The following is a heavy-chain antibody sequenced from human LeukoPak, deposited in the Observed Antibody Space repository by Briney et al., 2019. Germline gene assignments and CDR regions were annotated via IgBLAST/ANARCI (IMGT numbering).Heavy chain of an antibody. Sequence: PGGSLRLSCTVSGFTVSSNYMSWVRQAPGKGLEWVSVIYSGGGTYYADSVKGRFTISRDNSKNTLYLQMNSLRAEDTAVYYCAREVAVAGFGYWGQGTLVTVSS. D-gene: IGHD6-19*01. CDR1: GFTVSSNY. CDR3: AREVAVAGFGY. CDR2: IYSGGGT. J-gene: IGHJ4*02. V-gene: IGHV3-66*01.